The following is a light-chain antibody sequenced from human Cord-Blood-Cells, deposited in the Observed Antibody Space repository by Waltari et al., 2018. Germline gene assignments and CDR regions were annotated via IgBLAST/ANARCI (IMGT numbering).Light chain of an antibody. J-gene: IGLJ3*02. CDR2: DVS. CDR1: SSDVGGYNY. Sequence: QSALTQPASVSGSPGQSLTISCTGTSSDVGGYNYVSWYQQHPGKAPKLMIYDVSNRPSWVANRYSGSKSGNTASLTISGLQAEDEADYYGSSYTSSSTLVFGGGTKLTVL. V-gene: IGLV2-14*01. CDR3: SSYTSSSTLV.